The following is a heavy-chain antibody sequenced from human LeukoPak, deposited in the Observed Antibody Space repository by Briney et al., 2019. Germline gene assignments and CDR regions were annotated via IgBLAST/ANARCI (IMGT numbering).Heavy chain of an antibody. J-gene: IGHJ1*01. CDR2: IYHSGST. Sequence: SETLSLTCTVSGYSISSGYYWGWIRQPPGKGLEWIGSIYHSGSTYYNPSLKSRVTISVDTSKNQFSLKLSSVTAADTAVYYCARGEEYFQHWGQGTLVTVSS. CDR3: ARGEEYFQH. CDR1: GYSISSGYY. V-gene: IGHV4-38-2*02.